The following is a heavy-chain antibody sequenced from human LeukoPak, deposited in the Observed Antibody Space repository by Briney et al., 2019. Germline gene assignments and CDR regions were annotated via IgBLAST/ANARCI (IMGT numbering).Heavy chain of an antibody. J-gene: IGHJ4*02. CDR1: GFTFNTYS. CDR3: LRGDRRDY. Sequence: SGGSLRLSCEASGFTFNTYSMNWARQAPGKGLEWVSSIDSSGGYMFCADSVKGRFITSRDNAKDSLYLQMNSLRVEDTAVYYCLRGDRRDYWGQGTLVTVSS. V-gene: IGHV3-21*06. CDR2: IDSSGGYM.